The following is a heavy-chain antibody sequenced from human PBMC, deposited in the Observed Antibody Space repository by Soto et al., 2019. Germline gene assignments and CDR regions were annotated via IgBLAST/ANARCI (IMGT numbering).Heavy chain of an antibody. CDR2: IWYDGSNK. CDR3: ARPAYGDPYQGIDV. D-gene: IGHD4-17*01. J-gene: IGHJ6*02. Sequence: QVQLVESGGGVVQPGRSLRLSCAASGFTFSSYGMHWVRQAPGKGLEWVAVIWYDGSNKYYADSVKGRFTISRDNSKNTLYLQMNSLRAEDTAVYYCARPAYGDPYQGIDVWGQGTTVTVSS. CDR1: GFTFSSYG. V-gene: IGHV3-33*01.